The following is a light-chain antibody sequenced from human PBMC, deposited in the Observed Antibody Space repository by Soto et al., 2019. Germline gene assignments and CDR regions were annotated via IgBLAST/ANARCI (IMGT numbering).Light chain of an antibody. J-gene: IGKJ4*01. Sequence: DIVMTRSPDSLAVSLGERATINCKSSQSVLYSSTNKNYLAWYQQKPGQPPKLLIYWASTRESGVPDRFSGSGSGTDFTLTISSLQAEDVAVYYCQQYYSTPLTFGGGTKVDIK. V-gene: IGKV4-1*01. CDR2: WAS. CDR3: QQYYSTPLT. CDR1: QSVLYSSTNKNY.